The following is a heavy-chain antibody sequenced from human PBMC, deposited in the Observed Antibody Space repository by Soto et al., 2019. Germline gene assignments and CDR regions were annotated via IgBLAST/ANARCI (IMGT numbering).Heavy chain of an antibody. CDR2: IYYSGST. CDR1: GGSISSGAYY. Sequence: QVQLQESGPGLVKPSQTLSLTCTVSGGSISSGAYYWSWIRQHPGKGLECIGYIYYSGSTYYDPSLKSRVTISVDTSENQFSLKLSSVTAADTAVYYCARYGSGSYYPTSFDYWGQGTLVTVSS. J-gene: IGHJ4*02. CDR3: ARYGSGSYYPTSFDY. V-gene: IGHV4-31*03. D-gene: IGHD3-10*01.